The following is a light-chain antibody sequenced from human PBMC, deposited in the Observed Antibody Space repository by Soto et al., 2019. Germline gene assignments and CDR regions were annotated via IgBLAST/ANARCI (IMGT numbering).Light chain of an antibody. CDR1: QGISNY. CDR3: QKYNRAPLT. CDR2: AAS. Sequence: DIQMTQSPSSLSASVGDRVTITRRASQGISNYLAWSQQKPRKVPKLLIYAASTLQSGVPSRFSGSGSGTDFTLTISLLQPEDVATYYCQKYNRAPLTFGPGTKVDIK. J-gene: IGKJ3*01. V-gene: IGKV1-27*01.